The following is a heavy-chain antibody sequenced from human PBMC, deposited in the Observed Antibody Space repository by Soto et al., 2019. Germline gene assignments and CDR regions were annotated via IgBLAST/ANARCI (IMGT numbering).Heavy chain of an antibody. J-gene: IGHJ4*02. CDR2: ISYDGSNK. V-gene: IGHV3-30-3*01. D-gene: IGHD3-22*01. CDR1: GFTFISYA. Sequence: PWGSLRLSCAASGFTFISYAMHLFRHSPFKWLEWVAVISYDGSNKYYADSVKGRFTISRDNSKNTLYLQMNSLRAEDTAVYYCAREEYYYDSSGYYGFDYWGQGTLVTVSS. CDR3: AREEYYYDSSGYYGFDY.